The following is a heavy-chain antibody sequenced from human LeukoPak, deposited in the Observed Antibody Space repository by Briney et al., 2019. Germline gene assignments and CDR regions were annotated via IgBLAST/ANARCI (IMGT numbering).Heavy chain of an antibody. Sequence: ASVKGSCKASGYTFTGYYMHWVRQAPGQGLEWMGWINPNSGGTNYAQKFQGRVTMTRDTSISTAYMELSRLRSDDTAVYYCARVTYYYDSSGYYCDYWGQGTLVTVSS. D-gene: IGHD3-22*01. CDR2: INPNSGGT. CDR1: GYTFTGYY. CDR3: ARVTYYYDSSGYYCDY. V-gene: IGHV1-2*02. J-gene: IGHJ4*02.